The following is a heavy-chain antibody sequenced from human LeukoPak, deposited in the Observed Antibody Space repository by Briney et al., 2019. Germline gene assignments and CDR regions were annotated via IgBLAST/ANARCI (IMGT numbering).Heavy chain of an antibody. CDR2: ISWNSGSI. Sequence: GGSLRLSCAASGFIFDDYAMHWVRHAPGKGLEWVSGISWNSGSISYADSVKGRFTISRDNAKNSLYLQMNSLRAEDTALYYCARGGYDSGYYMDVWGKGTTVTISS. V-gene: IGHV3-9*01. CDR1: GFIFDDYA. D-gene: IGHD3-10*01. J-gene: IGHJ6*03. CDR3: ARGGYDSGYYMDV.